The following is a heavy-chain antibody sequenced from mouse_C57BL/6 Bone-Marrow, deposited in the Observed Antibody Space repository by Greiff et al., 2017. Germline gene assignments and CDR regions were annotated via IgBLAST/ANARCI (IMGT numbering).Heavy chain of an antibody. D-gene: IGHD4-1*01. CDR1: GYTFTSYW. CDR2: INPSNGGT. V-gene: IGHV1-53*01. J-gene: IGHJ2*01. CDR3: ARSLTGTEGYLDY. Sequence: VKLQQPGTELVKPGASVKLSCKASGYTFTSYWMHWVKQRPGQGLEWIGNINPSNGGTNYNEKFKSKATLTVDKSSSTAYMQLSSLTSEDSAVYYGARSLTGTEGYLDYWGQGTTLTVSS.